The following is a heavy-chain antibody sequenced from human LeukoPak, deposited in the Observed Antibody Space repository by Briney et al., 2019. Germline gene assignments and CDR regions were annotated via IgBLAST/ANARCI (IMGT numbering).Heavy chain of an antibody. V-gene: IGHV4-39*01. J-gene: IGHJ5*01. CDR1: GGSISGTRYY. CDR2: IYDSGAT. D-gene: IGHD3-10*01. CDR3: ARLGWLFGSGSMNWFDP. Sequence: SETLSPTCTVSGGSISGTRYYWGWIRQPPGRGLEWIGSIYDSGATYYNPSLKSRVTVSVDTSKNQFFLRLTSVTAADTSVYYCARLGWLFGSGSMNWFDPWGQGNLVTVSS.